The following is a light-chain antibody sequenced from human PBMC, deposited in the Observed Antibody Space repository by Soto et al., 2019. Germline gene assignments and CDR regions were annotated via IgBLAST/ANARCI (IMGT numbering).Light chain of an antibody. CDR2: EVT. CDR3: SSYTTTAHWL. V-gene: IGLV2-14*01. J-gene: IGLJ3*02. Sequence: QSVLTQPASVSGSPGQSITISCNGTSSDVGGYTYVSWYQQHPGKAPKLIIYEVTNRPSGVSNRFSGSKSGNTASLTISGLQAEDEGNYYCSSYTTTAHWLFGGGTKLTVL. CDR1: SSDVGGYTY.